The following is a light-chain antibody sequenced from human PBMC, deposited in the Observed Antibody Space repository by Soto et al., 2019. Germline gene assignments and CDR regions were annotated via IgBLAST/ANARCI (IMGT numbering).Light chain of an antibody. J-gene: IGKJ1*01. V-gene: IGKV1-33*01. CDR2: DAS. CDR3: QQYNNWPRT. Sequence: DIQMTQSPSSLSASVGDRVTITCQASQDINNFLNWYQQKPGKAPKLLIYDASNLKSGVPSRFSGSGSGTEFTLTISSLQSEDFAVYYCQQYNNWPRTFGQGTKVDIK. CDR1: QDINNF.